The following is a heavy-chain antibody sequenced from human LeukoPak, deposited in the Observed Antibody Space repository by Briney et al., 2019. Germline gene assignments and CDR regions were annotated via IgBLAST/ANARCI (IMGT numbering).Heavy chain of an antibody. D-gene: IGHD3-22*01. CDR3: ARRPIVVVTDAFDI. V-gene: IGHV4-59*13. Sequence: SETLSLTCTVSGGSISSYYWSWIRQPPGKGLEWIGYIYYSGSTNYNPSLKSRVTISVDTSKNQFSLKLSSVTAADTAVYYCARRPIVVVTDAFDIWGQGTMVTVSS. CDR1: GGSISSYY. J-gene: IGHJ3*02. CDR2: IYYSGST.